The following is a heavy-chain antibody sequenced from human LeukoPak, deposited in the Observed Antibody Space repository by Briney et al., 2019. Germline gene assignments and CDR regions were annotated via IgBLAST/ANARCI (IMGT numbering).Heavy chain of an antibody. D-gene: IGHD1-7*01. J-gene: IGHJ4*02. Sequence: SETLSLTCTVSGGSISSYYWSWIRQPPGKGLEWIGYIYYSGSTSYNPSLKSRVTISVDTSKNQFSLKLSSVTAADTAVYYCARPLTGTTLIFDSWGQGIQVTVSS. CDR2: IYYSGST. V-gene: IGHV4-59*01. CDR3: ARPLTGTTLIFDS. CDR1: GGSISSYY.